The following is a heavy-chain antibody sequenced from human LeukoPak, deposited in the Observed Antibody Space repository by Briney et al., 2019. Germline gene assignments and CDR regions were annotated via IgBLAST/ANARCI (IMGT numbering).Heavy chain of an antibody. CDR1: GGSISSYY. D-gene: IGHD3-22*01. CDR3: ARYYYDSTGYYNGWFDP. CDR2: IYYSGST. Sequence: SETLSLTCTVSGGSISSYYWSWIRQPPGKGLEWIGYIYYSGSTNYNPSLKSRVTISVDTSKNQFSLKLSSVTAADTAVYYCARYYYDSTGYYNGWFDPWGQGTLVTVSS. V-gene: IGHV4-59*01. J-gene: IGHJ5*02.